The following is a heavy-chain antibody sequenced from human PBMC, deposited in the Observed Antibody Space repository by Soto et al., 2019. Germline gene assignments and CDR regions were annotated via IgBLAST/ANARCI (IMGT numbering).Heavy chain of an antibody. V-gene: IGHV3-53*01. CDR2: IYSGGST. CDR1: GFTFSSYG. D-gene: IGHD2-21*02. Sequence: GGSLRLSCAASGFTFSSYGMHWVRQAPGKGLEWVSVIYSGGSTYYADSVKGRFTISRDNSKNTLYLQMNSLRAEDTAVYYCAREDIVVVTATPGDYYYYGMDVWGQGTTVTVSS. J-gene: IGHJ6*02. CDR3: AREDIVVVTATPGDYYYYGMDV.